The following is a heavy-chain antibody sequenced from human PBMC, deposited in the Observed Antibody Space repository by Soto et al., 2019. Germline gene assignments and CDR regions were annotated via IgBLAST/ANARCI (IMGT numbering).Heavy chain of an antibody. D-gene: IGHD5-12*01. CDR1: GFTFSSYG. J-gene: IGHJ4*02. V-gene: IGHV3-30*18. Sequence: PGGSLRLSCAASGFTFSSYGMHWVRQAPGKGLEWVAVISYDGSNKYYADSVKGRFTISRDNSKNTLYLQMNSLRAEDTAVYYCAKAQNGGVATIRLDYWGQGTLVTVSS. CDR3: AKAQNGGVATIRLDY. CDR2: ISYDGSNK.